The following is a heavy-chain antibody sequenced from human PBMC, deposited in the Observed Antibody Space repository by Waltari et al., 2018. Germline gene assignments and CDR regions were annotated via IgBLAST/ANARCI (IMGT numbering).Heavy chain of an antibody. Sequence: EVQLVESGGGLVQPGRSLRLSCPASAFTFDDYALHWVRPVPGKGLEWVAGINWNSDSIGYGDSVKGRFTITRDNARNYLYLQRNSLTTEDTALYYCLKKNDEVYDRNGLVYDAFDMWGQGTMVTVSS. CDR1: AFTFDDYA. D-gene: IGHD2-8*01. CDR3: LKKNDEVYDRNGLVYDAFDM. CDR2: INWNSDSI. J-gene: IGHJ3*02. V-gene: IGHV3-9*01.